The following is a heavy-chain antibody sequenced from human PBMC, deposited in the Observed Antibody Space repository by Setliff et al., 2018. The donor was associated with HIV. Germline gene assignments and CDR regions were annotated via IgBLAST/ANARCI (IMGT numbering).Heavy chain of an antibody. J-gene: IGHJ4*02. CDR3: VRLTGYCSGDSCFSGEFDY. CDR2: VYYNGKT. D-gene: IGHD2-15*01. Sequence: ETLSLTCTVAGVSISSSSSYWGWIRQPPEKGLEWIGNVYYNGKTYNNPSLKSRVTVSVDTSKNQFSLKMSAVTAADTGMYYCVRLTGYCSGDSCFSGEFDYWGQGALVTVSS. V-gene: IGHV4-39*01. CDR1: GVSISSSSSY.